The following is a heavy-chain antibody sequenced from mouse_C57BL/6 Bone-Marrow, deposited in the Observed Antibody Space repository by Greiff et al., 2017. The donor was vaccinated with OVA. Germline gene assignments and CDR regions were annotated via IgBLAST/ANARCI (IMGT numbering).Heavy chain of an antibody. Sequence: QVQLQQSGAELAKPGASVTLSCKASGYTFTSYWMHWVKQRPGQGLEWIGYINPSSGYSKYNQKFKDKATLTADKSSSTDYMQLSSLTYEDSAVYYCARDDYDVDYWGQGTTLTVSS. CDR2: INPSSGYS. D-gene: IGHD2-4*01. J-gene: IGHJ2*01. CDR3: ARDDYDVDY. V-gene: IGHV1-7*01. CDR1: GYTFTSYW.